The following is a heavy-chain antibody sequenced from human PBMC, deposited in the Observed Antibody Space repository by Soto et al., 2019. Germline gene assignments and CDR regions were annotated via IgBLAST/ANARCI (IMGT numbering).Heavy chain of an antibody. CDR2: ISAYNGNT. Sequence: GASVKVSCKASGYTFTSSVISWVRQAPGQGLEGMGWISAYNGNTNYAQKLQGRVTMNTDTSTSTAYMELRSLRSDDTAVYYCARGAGLSITFFGGRRGEYYFDYSDQGTLVTLSS. CDR1: GYTFTSSV. J-gene: IGHJ4*02. V-gene: IGHV1-18*01. CDR3: ARGAGLSITFFGGRRGEYYFDY. D-gene: IGHD3-3*01.